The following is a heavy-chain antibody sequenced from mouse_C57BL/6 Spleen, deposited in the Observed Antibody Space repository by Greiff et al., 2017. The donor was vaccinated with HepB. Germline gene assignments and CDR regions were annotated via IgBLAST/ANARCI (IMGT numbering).Heavy chain of an antibody. D-gene: IGHD2-5*01. CDR1: GYTFTSYW. Sequence: QVQLKQPGAELVRPGSSVKLSCKASGYTFTSYWMDWVKQRPGQGLEWIGSIYPSDSETHYNQKFKDKATLTVDKSSSTAYMQLSSLTSEDSAVYYCARAYYSNYGYAMDYWGQGTSVTVSS. CDR3: ARAYYSNYGYAMDY. V-gene: IGHV1-61*01. CDR2: IYPSDSET. J-gene: IGHJ4*01.